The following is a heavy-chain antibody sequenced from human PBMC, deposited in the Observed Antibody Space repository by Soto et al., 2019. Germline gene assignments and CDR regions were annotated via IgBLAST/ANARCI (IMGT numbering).Heavy chain of an antibody. J-gene: IGHJ5*02. Sequence: PSDTLSLTCTFSVVSISSYYWSCIRQPPGKGLEWIGYIYYSGSTNYNPSLKSRVTISVDTSKNQFSLKLSSVTAADTAVYYCARFWEILDWFEPWGQGTLVNVSS. CDR3: ARFWEILDWFEP. V-gene: IGHV4-59*07. CDR2: IYYSGST. CDR1: VVSISSYY. D-gene: IGHD1-1*01.